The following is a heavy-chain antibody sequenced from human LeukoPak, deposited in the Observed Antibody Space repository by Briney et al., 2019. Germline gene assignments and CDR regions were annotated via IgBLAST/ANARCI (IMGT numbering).Heavy chain of an antibody. CDR2: INPNSGGT. CDR1: GYTFTGYY. J-gene: IGHJ4*02. D-gene: IGHD2/OR15-2a*01. V-gene: IGHV1-2*02. CDR3: ARARSGDYLPFDY. Sequence: GASVKVSCKASGYTFTGYYMHWVRQAPGQGLEWMGWINPNSGGTNYAQKFQGRVTMTRDTSLSTAYMELSRLRSDDTAVYYCARARSGDYLPFDYWGQGTLVTVSS.